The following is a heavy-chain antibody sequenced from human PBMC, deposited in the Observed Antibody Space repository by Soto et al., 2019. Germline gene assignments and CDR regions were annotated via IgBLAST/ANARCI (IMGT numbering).Heavy chain of an antibody. CDR1: GGSVTSRNW. D-gene: IGHD1-7*01. Sequence: QVQLQESGTGLVQPAGTLSLTCTVSGGSVTSRNWWIWVRQPPGKGLEWIGAIHHSGTTDYNPSLKSRATISVDKSKNHFSLRLTSVTAADTALYYCARQELELDWFDPWGQGTLVSVSS. CDR3: ARQELELDWFDP. CDR2: IHHSGTT. V-gene: IGHV4-4*02. J-gene: IGHJ5*02.